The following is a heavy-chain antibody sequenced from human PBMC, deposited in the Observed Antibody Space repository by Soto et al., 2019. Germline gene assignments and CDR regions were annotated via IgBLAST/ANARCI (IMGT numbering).Heavy chain of an antibody. J-gene: IGHJ4*02. CDR1: GFTFSSYG. Sequence: QVQLVESGGGVVQPGRSLRLSCAASGFTFSSYGMHWVRQAPGKGLEWVAVIWYDGSNKYYADSVKGRFTISRDNSKNTLYLQMNSLRAEDTAVYYCASGYYGSGSRGDYWGQGTLVTVSS. D-gene: IGHD3-10*01. V-gene: IGHV3-33*01. CDR3: ASGYYGSGSRGDY. CDR2: IWYDGSNK.